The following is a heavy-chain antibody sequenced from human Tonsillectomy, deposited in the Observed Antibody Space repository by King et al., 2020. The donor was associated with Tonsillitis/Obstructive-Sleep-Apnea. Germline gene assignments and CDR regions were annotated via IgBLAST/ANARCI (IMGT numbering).Heavy chain of an antibody. V-gene: IGHV3-48*02. CDR2: ISGSGDTI. CDR3: ARPGGRSITGTFVAFDV. Sequence: VQLAESGGGLVQPGGSLRLSCAASGFTFSGYSMNWVRQAPGKGLEWLSYISGSGDTIYHADSVKGRFTISRDNARNSLYLQMNSLRDEDTAVYYCARPGGRSITGTFVAFDVWGQGILVTVSS. CDR1: GFTFSGYS. D-gene: IGHD1-7*01. J-gene: IGHJ3*01.